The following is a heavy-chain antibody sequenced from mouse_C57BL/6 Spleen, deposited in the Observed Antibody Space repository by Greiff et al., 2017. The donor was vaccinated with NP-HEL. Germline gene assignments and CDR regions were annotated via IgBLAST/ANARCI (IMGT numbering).Heavy chain of an antibody. CDR1: GFSLSTSGMG. J-gene: IGHJ4*01. CDR2: IYWDDDK. V-gene: IGHV8-12*01. D-gene: IGHD2-2*01. Sequence: ESGPGILQSSQTLSLTCSFSGFSLSTSGMGVSWIRQPSGKGLEWLAHIYWDDDKRSNPSLKSRLTISKDTSRNQVYRKITSVDTADTATYDCARIPGYYDAMDDWGQGTSVSVSS. CDR3: ARIPGYYDAMDD.